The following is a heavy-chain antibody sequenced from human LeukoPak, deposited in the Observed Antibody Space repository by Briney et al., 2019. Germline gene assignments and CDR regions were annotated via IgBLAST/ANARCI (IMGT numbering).Heavy chain of an antibody. V-gene: IGHV3-7*01. CDR3: VRDGMGAPPFDY. CDR1: GFTFSSYW. D-gene: IGHD1-26*01. J-gene: IGHJ4*02. CDR2: IKQDGSEK. Sequence: GGSLRLSCAASGFTFSSYWMSWVRQAPGKGLEWVANIKQDGSEKYYVDSVKGRFTISRDNAKNTLFLQMNSLRAEDTAVYYCVRDGMGAPPFDYWGQGALVTVSS.